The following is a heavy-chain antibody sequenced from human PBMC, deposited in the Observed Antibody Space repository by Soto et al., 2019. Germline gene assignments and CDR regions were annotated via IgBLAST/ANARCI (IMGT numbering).Heavy chain of an antibody. Sequence: PSQTLSLTCAISGDSVSSNSADWNWIRQSPSRGLEWLGRTSYRSKWYNDYAVSVKGRITINQDTSKNQFSLQLNSVTPEDTAVYYCAREAVAGTADYWAQGTLVTVSS. CDR3: AREAVAGTADY. V-gene: IGHV6-1*01. CDR2: TSYRSKWYN. J-gene: IGHJ4*02. CDR1: GDSVSSNSAD. D-gene: IGHD6-19*01.